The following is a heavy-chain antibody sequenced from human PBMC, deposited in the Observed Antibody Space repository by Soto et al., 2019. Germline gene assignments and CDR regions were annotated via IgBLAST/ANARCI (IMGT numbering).Heavy chain of an antibody. CDR3: AKDLSSQYYYDRSGYYEYLFAP. J-gene: IGHJ5*02. V-gene: IGHV3-23*01. CDR1: EFHISRYA. D-gene: IGHD3-22*01. CDR2: IRGCGGST. Sequence: GSMIVSCGFAEFHISRYAMTLVNPAPGEGLAWALAIRGCGGSTYYADSVKARFNISRDNSKNTLYLQMNSLRAEDTAVYYCAKDLSSQYYYDRSGYYEYLFAPWGQGTPVPVSS.